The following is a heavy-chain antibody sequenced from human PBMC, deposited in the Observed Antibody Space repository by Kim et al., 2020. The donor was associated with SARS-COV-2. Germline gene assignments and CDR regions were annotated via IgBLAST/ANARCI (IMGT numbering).Heavy chain of an antibody. Sequence: ASVKVSCKASGYTFTSYYMHWVRQAPGQGLEWMGIINPSGGSTSYAQKFQGRVTMTRDTSTSTVYMELSSLRSEDTAVYYCARDQDPYYDILTGYFDYWGQGTLVTVSS. D-gene: IGHD3-9*01. CDR1: GYTFTSYY. V-gene: IGHV1-46*01. J-gene: IGHJ4*02. CDR2: INPSGGST. CDR3: ARDQDPYYDILTGYFDY.